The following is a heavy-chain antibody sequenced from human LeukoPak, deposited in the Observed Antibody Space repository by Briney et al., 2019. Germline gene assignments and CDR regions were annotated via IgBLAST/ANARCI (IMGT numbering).Heavy chain of an antibody. CDR1: GFTVSSNY. V-gene: IGHV3-66*01. CDR3: ASGGPAAGRFDY. Sequence: GGSLRLSCAATGFTVSSNYMSWVRQAPGKGLEWVSVIDSGGSTYYADSVKGRFTISRDNSKNTLYLRMNSLSAEDTAVYYCASGGPAAGRFDYWGQGTLVTVSS. CDR2: IDSGGST. J-gene: IGHJ4*02. D-gene: IGHD6-13*01.